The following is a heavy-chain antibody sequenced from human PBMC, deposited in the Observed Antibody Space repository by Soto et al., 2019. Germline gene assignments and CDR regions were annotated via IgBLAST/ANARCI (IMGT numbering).Heavy chain of an antibody. CDR2: IIPIFGTA. Sequence: QVQLVQSGAEVKKPGSSVKVSCKASGGTFSSYAISWVRQAPGQGLEWMGGIIPIFGTANYAQKFQGRVTITADESTSTAYMELSSLRSEDTAVYYCAGPYCSGGSCYGYYYYGMDVWGQGTTVTVSS. D-gene: IGHD2-15*01. CDR1: GGTFSSYA. J-gene: IGHJ6*02. V-gene: IGHV1-69*12. CDR3: AGPYCSGGSCYGYYYYGMDV.